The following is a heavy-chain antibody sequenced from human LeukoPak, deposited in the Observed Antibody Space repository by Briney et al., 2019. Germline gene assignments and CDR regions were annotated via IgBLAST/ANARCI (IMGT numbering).Heavy chain of an antibody. D-gene: IGHD6-13*01. CDR2: ISAYKGKT. J-gene: IGHJ4*02. CDR3: ARDSGTPVYSSSWYVEGVDY. CDR1: GYTFTMYG. V-gene: IGHV1-18*04. Sequence: GASVNVSSKASGYTFTMYGISGVRQAPGQGEEGMGWISAYKGKTNYAQTLQGRVTMTTYTSTSTAYMELRSLRSDDTAVYYCARDSGTPVYSSSWYVEGVDYWGQGTLVTVSS.